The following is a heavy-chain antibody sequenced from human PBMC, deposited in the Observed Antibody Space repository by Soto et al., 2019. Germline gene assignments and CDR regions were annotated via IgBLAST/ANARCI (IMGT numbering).Heavy chain of an antibody. V-gene: IGHV3-7*01. CDR3: AFGNLSYYFDF. D-gene: IGHD3-16*01. CDR2: IKQDGSEK. Sequence: GGSLRLSCAASGFTFSTYWMTWVRQAPGKGLEWVANIKQDGSEKDYVDSVKGRFTISRDNAKNSLSLQMNSLRAEDTAVYYCAFGNLSYYFDFWGQGTPVTVSA. J-gene: IGHJ4*02. CDR1: GFTFSTYW.